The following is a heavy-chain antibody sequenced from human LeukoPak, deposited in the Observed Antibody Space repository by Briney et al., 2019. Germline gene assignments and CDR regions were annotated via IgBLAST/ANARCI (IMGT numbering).Heavy chain of an antibody. J-gene: IGHJ4*02. V-gene: IGHV1-2*02. D-gene: IGHD6-19*01. CDR1: GYTFTGYY. CDR2: INLNSGGK. CDR3: ARAPGEQGDSSHDY. Sequence: GASVKVSCKASGYTFTGYYMHWVRQAPGQGLEGMGWINLNSGGKNYAQKFRGRVSMTRDTSMSTAYMELSRLRSADTDVYYCARAPGEQGDSSHDYWGQGTLVTVSS.